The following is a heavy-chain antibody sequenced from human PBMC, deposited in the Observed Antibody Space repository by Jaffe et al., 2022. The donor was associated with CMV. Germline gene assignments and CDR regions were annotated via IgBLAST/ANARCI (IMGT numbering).Heavy chain of an antibody. CDR2: IYYSGST. Sequence: QLQLQESGPGLVKPSETLSLTCTVSGGSISSSSYYWGWIRQPPGKGLEWIGSIYYSGSTYYNPSLKSRVTISVDTSKNQFSLKLSSVTAADTAVYYCARHDNSGYDTNFDYWGQGTLVTVSS. CDR1: GGSISSSSYY. V-gene: IGHV4-39*01. CDR3: ARHDNSGYDTNFDY. D-gene: IGHD5-12*01. J-gene: IGHJ4*02.